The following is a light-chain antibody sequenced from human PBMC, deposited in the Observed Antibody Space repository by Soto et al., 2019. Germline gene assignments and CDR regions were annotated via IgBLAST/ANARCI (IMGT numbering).Light chain of an antibody. CDR1: SSDVGGHND. J-gene: IGLJ1*01. Sequence: QSVLTQPASVSGSPGQSITISCTGTSSDVGGHNDVSWYQQHPGKAPKLLIYAVSNRPSGVSNRFSGSKSGNTASLTISGLQAEDEADYYCCSYTSDITPYVFGTGTKVNVL. CDR3: CSYTSDITPYV. V-gene: IGLV2-14*01. CDR2: AVS.